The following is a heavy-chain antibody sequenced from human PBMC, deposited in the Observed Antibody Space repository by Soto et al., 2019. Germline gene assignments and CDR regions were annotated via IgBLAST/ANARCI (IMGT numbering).Heavy chain of an antibody. J-gene: IGHJ3*02. V-gene: IGHV1-18*01. Sequence: QVPLVQSGAEVKKPGASVKVSCKASGYTFTSYGISWVRQAPGQGLEWMGWISAYNGNTNYAQKLQGRVTMTTDTSTSTAYMELRSLRSDDTAVYYCARENPDIVVLGGAFDIWGQGTMVTVSS. CDR2: ISAYNGNT. CDR3: ARENPDIVVLGGAFDI. D-gene: IGHD2-15*01. CDR1: GYTFTSYG.